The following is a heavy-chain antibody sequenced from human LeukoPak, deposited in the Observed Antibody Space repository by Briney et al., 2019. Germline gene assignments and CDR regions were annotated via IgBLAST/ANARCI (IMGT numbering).Heavy chain of an antibody. CDR1: GFTFSSYG. Sequence: GGSLRLSCAASGFTFSSYGMHWVRQAPGKGLEWVAFIRYDGSNKYYADSVKGRFTSSRDNSKNTLYLQMNSLRAEDTAVYYCAKARGYYYDSSGWPWYFDLWGRGTLVTVSS. CDR3: AKARGYYYDSSGWPWYFDL. CDR2: IRYDGSNK. D-gene: IGHD3-22*01. J-gene: IGHJ2*01. V-gene: IGHV3-30*02.